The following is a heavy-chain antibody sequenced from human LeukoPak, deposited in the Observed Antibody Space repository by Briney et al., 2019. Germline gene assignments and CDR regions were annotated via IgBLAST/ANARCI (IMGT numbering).Heavy chain of an antibody. CDR3: AKDGDYDILTRYWGSWFDP. V-gene: IGHV3-23*01. CDR2: ISGSGGST. D-gene: IGHD3-9*01. CDR1: GFTFSSYA. Sequence: GGSLRLSCAASGFTFSSYAMSWVRQAPVKELEWVSAISGSGGSTYYADSVKGRFTISRDNSKNTLYLQMNSLRAEDTAVYYCAKDGDYDILTRYWGSWFDPWGQGTLVTVSS. J-gene: IGHJ5*02.